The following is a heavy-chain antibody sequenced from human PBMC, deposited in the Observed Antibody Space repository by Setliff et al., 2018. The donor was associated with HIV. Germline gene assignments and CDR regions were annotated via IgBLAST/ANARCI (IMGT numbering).Heavy chain of an antibody. CDR3: ARTDHTSSSDF. D-gene: IGHD6-6*01. Sequence: SETLSLTCTVSGGSISSHYWSWIRQPPGKELEWIGSIYYSGSPNYNPSLKSRVTMSVDTSKNQFSLKLTSVTAADTAVYFCARTDHTSSSDFWGQGTLVTVSS. J-gene: IGHJ4*02. CDR2: IYYSGSP. V-gene: IGHV4-59*11. CDR1: GGSISSHY.